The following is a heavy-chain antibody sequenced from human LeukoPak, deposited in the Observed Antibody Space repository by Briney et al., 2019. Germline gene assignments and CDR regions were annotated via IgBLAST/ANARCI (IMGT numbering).Heavy chain of an antibody. Sequence: GGSLRLSCAASGFTFSSYAMHWVRQAPGKGLEWVAVISYDGSNKYYAGSVKGRFTISRDNSKNTLYLQMNSLRAEDTAVYYCARPPHEYSSSHIDYWGQGTLVTVSS. J-gene: IGHJ4*02. CDR1: GFTFSSYA. V-gene: IGHV3-30-3*01. D-gene: IGHD6-6*01. CDR2: ISYDGSNK. CDR3: ARPPHEYSSSHIDY.